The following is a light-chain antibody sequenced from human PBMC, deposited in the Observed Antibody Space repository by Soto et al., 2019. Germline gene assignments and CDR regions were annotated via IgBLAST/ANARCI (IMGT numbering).Light chain of an antibody. CDR3: QQYNSDLGIT. Sequence: DIQMTQSPSTLSSSVGDRVTITCRASQSISRWLAWYQQKPWKDPKILIYSASSLERGVPSRFSGSGSGTEFTLPISSLQPDDFATYYCQQYNSDLGITFGPGTKVDIK. CDR2: SAS. CDR1: QSISRW. V-gene: IGKV1-5*03. J-gene: IGKJ3*01.